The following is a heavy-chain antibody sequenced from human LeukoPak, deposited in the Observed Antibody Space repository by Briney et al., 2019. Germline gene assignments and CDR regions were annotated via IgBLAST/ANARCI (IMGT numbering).Heavy chain of an antibody. D-gene: IGHD6-13*01. V-gene: IGHV3-21*01. CDR2: ISSSSSYI. Sequence: GGSLRLSCAASGFTFSSYSMNWVRQAPGKGLEWVSSISSSSSYIYYADSVKGRFTISRDNAMNSLYLQMNSLRAEDTAVYYCARDLGIAAAKSDYWGQGTLVTVSS. J-gene: IGHJ4*02. CDR3: ARDLGIAAAKSDY. CDR1: GFTFSSYS.